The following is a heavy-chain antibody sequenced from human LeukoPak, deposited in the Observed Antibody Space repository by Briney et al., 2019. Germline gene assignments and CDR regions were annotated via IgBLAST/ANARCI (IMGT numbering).Heavy chain of an antibody. J-gene: IGHJ4*02. V-gene: IGHV3-21*01. D-gene: IGHD3-3*01. CDR2: ISSSSSYI. Sequence: GGSLRLSCAASGSTFSSYSMNWVRQAPGKGLEWVSSISSSSSYIYYADSVKGRFTISRDNAKNSLYLQMNSLRAEGTAVYYCARDQEFGVVTFIDYWGQGTLVTVSS. CDR3: ARDQEFGVVTFIDY. CDR1: GSTFSSYS.